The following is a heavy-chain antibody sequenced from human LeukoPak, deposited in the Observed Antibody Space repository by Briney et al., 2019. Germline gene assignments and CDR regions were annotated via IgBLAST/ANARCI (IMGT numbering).Heavy chain of an antibody. Sequence: ASVKVSCKASGGTFSSYAISWVRQAPGKGLEWMGRFDPENGETIYAEKFRGRVTMTADTSIDTAYLELNNLRFEDTAVYYCATAIPYGWGQGTLVTVSS. J-gene: IGHJ4*02. D-gene: IGHD2-2*01. CDR2: FDPENGET. V-gene: IGHV1-69-2*01. CDR3: ATAIPYG. CDR1: GGTFSSYA.